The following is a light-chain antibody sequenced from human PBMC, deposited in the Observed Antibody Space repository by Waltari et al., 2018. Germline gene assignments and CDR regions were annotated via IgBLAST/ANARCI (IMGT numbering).Light chain of an antibody. CDR2: VNSDGSH. V-gene: IGLV4-69*01. Sequence: QLVVTQPPSASASLGASVKLPCTLNTRYANYPIAWHQQQPEKGPRYLMKVNSDGSHSRGDGIPDRFSGSSSGSQCYLTISSLQSEDEADYYCQTWGTGIWVFGGGTKRTVL. CDR1: TRYANYP. CDR3: QTWGTGIWV. J-gene: IGLJ3*02.